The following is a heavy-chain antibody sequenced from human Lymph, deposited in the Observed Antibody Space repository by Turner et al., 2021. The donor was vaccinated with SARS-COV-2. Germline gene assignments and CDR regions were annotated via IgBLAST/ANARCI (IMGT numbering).Heavy chain of an antibody. D-gene: IGHD2-21*02. CDR1: GGSISSSSYY. CDR2: IYYSVST. CDR3: ARQRLTRYGMDV. V-gene: IGHV4-39*01. Sequence: QLQVQESGPGLVKPSETLSLTCTVSGGSISSSSYYWGWIRQPPGKGLEWIGSIYYSVSTYYNPSLKSRVTIPVDTSKNQFSLKLSSVTAADTAVYYCARQRLTRYGMDVWGQGTTVIVSS. J-gene: IGHJ6*02.